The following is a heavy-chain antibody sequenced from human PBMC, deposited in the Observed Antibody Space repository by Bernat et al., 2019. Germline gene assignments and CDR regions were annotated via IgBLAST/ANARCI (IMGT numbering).Heavy chain of an antibody. D-gene: IGHD3-10*01. CDR1: GYDFAIYW. J-gene: IGHJ4*02. CDR3: ARQDGESHYCFDF. V-gene: IGHV5-51*01. Sequence: EVQLVQSGAEVKKPGESLKISCKGSGYDFAIYWVGWVRQMPGKGLEWMGIIYPGDSKTRYSPSFQGRVPITADRSISTAYLQWSSLKASDTAIYYCARQDGESHYCFDFWGQGTLVTVSS. CDR2: IYPGDSKT.